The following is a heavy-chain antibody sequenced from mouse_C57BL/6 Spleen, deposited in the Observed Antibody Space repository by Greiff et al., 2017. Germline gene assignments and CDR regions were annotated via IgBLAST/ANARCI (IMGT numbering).Heavy chain of an antibody. CDR2: ISNGGGST. J-gene: IGHJ3*01. CDR1: GFTFSDYY. V-gene: IGHV5-12*01. Sequence: EVQGVESGGGLVQPGGSLKLSCAASGFTFSDYYMYWVRQTPEKRLEWVAYISNGGGSTYYPDTVKGRFTISRDNAKNTLYLQMSRLKSEDTAMYYCARHPSWFAYWGQGTLVTVSA. CDR3: ARHPSWFAY.